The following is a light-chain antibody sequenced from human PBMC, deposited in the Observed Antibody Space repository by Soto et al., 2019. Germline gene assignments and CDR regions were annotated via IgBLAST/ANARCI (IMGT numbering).Light chain of an antibody. CDR1: QSVSSY. Sequence: EIVLTQSPATLSLSPGERATLSCRASQSVSSYLAWYQQKPGQAPRLLIYDASNRATGIPARFSGSGSGTDFTLTISSLEPEDFAVYYCQQRSNWPPWTFGQGTKVVIK. V-gene: IGKV3-11*01. J-gene: IGKJ1*01. CDR2: DAS. CDR3: QQRSNWPPWT.